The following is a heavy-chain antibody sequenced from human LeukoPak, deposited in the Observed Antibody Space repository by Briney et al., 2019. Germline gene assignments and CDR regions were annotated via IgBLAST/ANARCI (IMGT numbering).Heavy chain of an antibody. J-gene: IGHJ4*02. D-gene: IGHD3-10*01. Sequence: PGGSLSLSCAASGFTFSSYAMHWVRQAPGKGLEWVAVISYDGSNKYYADSVKGRFTISRDNAKNSLYLQMNSLRAEDTAVYYCARDPSGSDDYWGQGTLVTVSS. CDR3: ARDPSGSDDY. V-gene: IGHV3-30*04. CDR1: GFTFSSYA. CDR2: ISYDGSNK.